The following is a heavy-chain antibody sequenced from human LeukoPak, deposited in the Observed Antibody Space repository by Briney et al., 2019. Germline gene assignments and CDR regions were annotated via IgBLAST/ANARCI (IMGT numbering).Heavy chain of an antibody. CDR1: GYSISSGYY. D-gene: IGHD5/OR15-5a*01. V-gene: IGHV4-38-2*02. J-gene: IGHJ4*02. CDR2: IYHSGST. CDR3: ARANRVSLYYFDY. Sequence: SETLSLTCTVSGYSISSGYYWGWIRQPPGKGLEWIGTIYHSGSTYYNPSLKSRVTISVDTSKNQFSLKLSSVTAADTAVYYCARANRVSLYYFDYWGQGTLVTVSS.